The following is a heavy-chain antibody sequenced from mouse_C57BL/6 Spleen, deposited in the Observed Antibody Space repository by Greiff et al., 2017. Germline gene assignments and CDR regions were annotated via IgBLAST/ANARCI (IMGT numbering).Heavy chain of an antibody. J-gene: IGHJ2*01. CDR1: GYTFTSYW. Sequence: QVQLQQPGAELVMPGASVKLSCKASGYTFTSYWMHWVKQRPGQGLEWIGEIDPSDSYTNYNQKFKGKSTLTVDKSSSTAYMQLSSLTSEDSAVYYCARAMITRFFDYWGQGTTLTVSS. D-gene: IGHD2-4*01. CDR2: IDPSDSYT. V-gene: IGHV1-69*01. CDR3: ARAMITRFFDY.